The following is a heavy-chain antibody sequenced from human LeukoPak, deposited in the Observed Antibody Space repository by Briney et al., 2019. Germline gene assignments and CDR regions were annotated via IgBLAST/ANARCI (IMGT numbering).Heavy chain of an antibody. Sequence: SETLSLTCTVSGGSISSYYWSWIRQPPGKGLEWIGYIYYSGSTNYNPSLKSRVTISVDTSKNQFSLKLSSVTAADTAVYYCARARGGVAGGTHISDYWGQGTLVTVSS. D-gene: IGHD1-14*01. V-gene: IGHV4-59*12. J-gene: IGHJ4*02. CDR3: ARARGGVAGGTHISDY. CDR2: IYYSGST. CDR1: GGSISSYY.